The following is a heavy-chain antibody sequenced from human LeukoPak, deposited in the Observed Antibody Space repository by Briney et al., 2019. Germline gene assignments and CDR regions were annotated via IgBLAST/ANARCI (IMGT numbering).Heavy chain of an antibody. Sequence: GGSLRLSCAASGFTFSSYEMNWVRQAPGKGLEWVSAMSGSGGRTYYADSVKGRFTISRDNSKNTLYLQMNSLRAEDTAVYYCAKWGCSGGSCYPFDYWGQGTLVTVSS. CDR3: AKWGCSGGSCYPFDY. J-gene: IGHJ4*02. D-gene: IGHD2-15*01. CDR2: MSGSGGRT. V-gene: IGHV3-23*01. CDR1: GFTFSSYE.